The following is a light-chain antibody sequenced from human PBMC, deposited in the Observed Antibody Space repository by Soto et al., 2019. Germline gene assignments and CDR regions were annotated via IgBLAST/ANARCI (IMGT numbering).Light chain of an antibody. Sequence: QSVLTQPASVSGSPGQSITISCTGTSSDIGGYNYVSWYQQHPGKVPKLMIYEVSNRPSGVSNRFSGSKSGNTASLTISGLQAEDEADYYCSSYTSSSPWVFGGGPSSPS. V-gene: IGLV2-14*01. CDR1: SSDIGGYNY. J-gene: IGLJ3*02. CDR3: SSYTSSSPWV. CDR2: EVS.